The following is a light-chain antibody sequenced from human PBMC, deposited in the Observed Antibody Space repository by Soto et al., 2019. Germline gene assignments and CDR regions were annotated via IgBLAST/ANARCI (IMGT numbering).Light chain of an antibody. CDR2: DVS. J-gene: IGLJ1*01. Sequence: QSVLTQPASVSGSPGQSITISCTGTSSDVGGYEFVSWYQQHADNAPKLIIYDVSDRPSGESSRFSGSKSANTASLTISGLQAEDEADYYCSSYTSSGTYVFGTGTKVTVL. V-gene: IGLV2-14*01. CDR1: SSDVGGYEF. CDR3: SSYTSSGTYV.